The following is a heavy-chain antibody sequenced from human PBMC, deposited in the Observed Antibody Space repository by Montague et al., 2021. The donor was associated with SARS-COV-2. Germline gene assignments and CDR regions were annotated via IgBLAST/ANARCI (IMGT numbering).Heavy chain of an antibody. CDR2: ISHSGGT. CDR1: GGSISSGTW. V-gene: IGHV4-4*02. D-gene: IGHD6-6*01. CDR3: ARISGKLVLL. Sequence: SETLSLTCAVSGGSISSGTWWTWVRQPPGKGLEWIGEISHSGGTNYSPSLKSRVTISVDTSKNQFSLKLSSVTAADTAVYYCARISGKLVLLWGQGTLVTVSS. J-gene: IGHJ4*02.